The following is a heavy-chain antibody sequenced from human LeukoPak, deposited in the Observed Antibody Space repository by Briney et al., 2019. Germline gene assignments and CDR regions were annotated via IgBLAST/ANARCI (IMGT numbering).Heavy chain of an antibody. J-gene: IGHJ4*02. D-gene: IGHD3-22*01. CDR1: GGSISSYY. Sequence: SETLSLTCTVSGGSISSYYWSWIRQPPGKGLEWIGEINHSGSTNYNPSLKSRVTISVDTSKNQFSLKLSSVTAADTAVYYCARGRDYYDSSGYYLYYFDYWGQGTLVTVSS. CDR3: ARGRDYYDSSGYYLYYFDY. CDR2: INHSGST. V-gene: IGHV4-34*01.